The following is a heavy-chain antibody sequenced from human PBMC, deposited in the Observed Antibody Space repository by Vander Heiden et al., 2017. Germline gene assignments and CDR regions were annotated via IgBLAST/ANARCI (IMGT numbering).Heavy chain of an antibody. Sequence: QAQLVDSAGGAVQPGMPLRLSCAASRFPFKNFAIYWVRQAPGKGLGWVAVISYDGSNKYYADSVKGRFAISRDNSKNTLFLHMTSLTTEDTAVYYCARDQGVQWLAPRDYYYGMDVWGQGTTVIVSS. CDR2: ISYDGSNK. CDR1: RFPFKNFA. V-gene: IGHV3-30*09. CDR3: ARDQGVQWLAPRDYYYGMDV. J-gene: IGHJ6*02. D-gene: IGHD6-19*01.